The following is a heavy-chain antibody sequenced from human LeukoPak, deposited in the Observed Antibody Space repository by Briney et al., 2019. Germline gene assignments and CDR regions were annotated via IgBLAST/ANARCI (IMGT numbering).Heavy chain of an antibody. CDR3: AKDALYGGNDY. CDR1: GFTFSSYG. V-gene: IGHV3-30*18. Sequence: GGSLRLSCAASGFTFSSYGMHWVRQAPGKGLEWVAVISYDGSNKYYADSVKGRFTISRDNSKNTLYLQMNSLRAEDTAVYYCAKDALYGGNDYWGRGTLVTVSS. D-gene: IGHD4-23*01. J-gene: IGHJ4*02. CDR2: ISYDGSNK.